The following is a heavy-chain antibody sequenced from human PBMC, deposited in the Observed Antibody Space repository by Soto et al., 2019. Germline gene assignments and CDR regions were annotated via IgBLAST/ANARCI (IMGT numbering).Heavy chain of an antibody. CDR1: GGSINNHY. CDR3: ARANWYSEY. J-gene: IGHJ4*02. V-gene: IGHV4-59*11. D-gene: IGHD7-27*01. CDR2: IYYTGST. Sequence: QVHLQESGPGLVKPSETLSLTCTVSGGSINNHYWSWIRQPPGKGLEWIGDIYYTGSTNYNPSLKSRVTMSVDPSKNRGPLNLTSLPAADTAIYYCARANWYSEYWGQGTLVTVSS.